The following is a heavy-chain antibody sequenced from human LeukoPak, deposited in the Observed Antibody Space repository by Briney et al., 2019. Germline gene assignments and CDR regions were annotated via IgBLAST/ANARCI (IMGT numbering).Heavy chain of an antibody. Sequence: PGGSLRLSCAASGFTFSSYSMNWVRQAPGKGLEWVAVISYDGSNKYYADSVKGRFTISRDNSKNTLYLQMNSLRAEDTAVYYCARVGGSYFDYWGQGTLVTVSS. CDR3: ARVGGSYFDY. D-gene: IGHD3-16*01. V-gene: IGHV3-30*03. CDR2: ISYDGSNK. CDR1: GFTFSSYS. J-gene: IGHJ4*02.